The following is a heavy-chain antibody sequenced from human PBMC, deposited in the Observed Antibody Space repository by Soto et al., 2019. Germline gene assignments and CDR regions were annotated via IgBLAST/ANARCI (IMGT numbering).Heavy chain of an antibody. Sequence: PGGSLRLSCAASGFTFSSYGMHWVRQAPGKGLEWVAVISYDGSNKYYADSVKGRFTISRDNSKNTLYLQMNSLRAEDTAVYYCAKPLHYDSGLGYWGQGTLVTVSS. CDR2: ISYDGSNK. V-gene: IGHV3-30*18. CDR3: AKPLHYDSGLGY. CDR1: GFTFSSYG. J-gene: IGHJ4*02. D-gene: IGHD3-22*01.